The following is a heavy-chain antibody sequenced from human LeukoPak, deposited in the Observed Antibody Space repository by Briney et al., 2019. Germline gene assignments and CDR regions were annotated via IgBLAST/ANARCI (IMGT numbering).Heavy chain of an antibody. D-gene: IGHD6-19*01. CDR3: AKEYSSGWYFLDY. J-gene: IGHJ4*02. CDR1: GFTFSNYA. V-gene: IGHV3-23*01. CDR2: ISGRGDST. Sequence: GGSLRLSCAASGFTFSNYAMSWVRQAPGKGLEWVSGISGRGDSTYYADSVKGRFTISRDNSKNTLYLQMNSLRAEDTAVFYCAKEYSSGWYFLDYWGQGTLVTVSS.